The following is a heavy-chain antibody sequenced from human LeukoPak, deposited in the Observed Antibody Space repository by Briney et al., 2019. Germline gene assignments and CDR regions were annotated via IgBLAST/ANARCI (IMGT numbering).Heavy chain of an antibody. Sequence: GGSLRLSCAASGFTFSSYAMSWVRQAPGKGLEWVSAISGSGGSTYYADSVKGRLTISRDNSKNTLYLQMNSLRAEDTAVYYCAKDQWDIVVVPAAIPDAFDIWGQGTMVTVSS. J-gene: IGHJ3*02. D-gene: IGHD2-2*01. CDR3: AKDQWDIVVVPAAIPDAFDI. CDR1: GFTFSSYA. CDR2: ISGSGGST. V-gene: IGHV3-23*01.